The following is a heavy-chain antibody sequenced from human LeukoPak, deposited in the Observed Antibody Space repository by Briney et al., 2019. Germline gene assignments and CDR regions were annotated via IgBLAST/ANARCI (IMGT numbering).Heavy chain of an antibody. V-gene: IGHV1-69*13. CDR1: GGTFSSYA. J-gene: IGHJ4*02. CDR3: ARGLGFLEWLL. Sequence: ASVKVSCKASGGTFSSYAISWVRQAPGQGLKWMGGIIPIFGTANYAQKFQGRVTITVDESTSTAYMELSSLRSEDTAVYYCARGLGFLEWLLWGQGTLVTVSS. D-gene: IGHD3-3*01. CDR2: IIPIFGTA.